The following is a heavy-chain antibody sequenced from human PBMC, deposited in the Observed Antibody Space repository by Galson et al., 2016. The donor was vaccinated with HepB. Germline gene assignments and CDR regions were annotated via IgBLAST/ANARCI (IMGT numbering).Heavy chain of an antibody. CDR3: AIGATGWAPRALGS. CDR2: NIPKIGSA. CDR1: GATLTDYT. Sequence: SVKVSCKASGATLTDYTVSWVRQAPGQGLEWMGRNIPKIGSADFLQRFQGRLTITADKSADTAYLKLTSLRSDDTAIYYCAIGATGWAPRALGSGGQGTLVTVSS. D-gene: IGHD3-10*01. J-gene: IGHJ4*02. V-gene: IGHV1-69*08.